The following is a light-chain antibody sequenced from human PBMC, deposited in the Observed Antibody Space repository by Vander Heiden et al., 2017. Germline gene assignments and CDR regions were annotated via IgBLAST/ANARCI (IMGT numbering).Light chain of an antibody. CDR3: QQSYSDPWT. Sequence: DIEMTHSPSSLSASVGDRVTITCRASQSISSYLNWYQQKPGKAPKLLIYAASSLQSGVPSRFSGSGSGTDFTLTISSLQPEDFATYYCQQSYSDPWTFGQGTKVEIK. J-gene: IGKJ1*01. CDR2: AAS. CDR1: QSISSY. V-gene: IGKV1-39*01.